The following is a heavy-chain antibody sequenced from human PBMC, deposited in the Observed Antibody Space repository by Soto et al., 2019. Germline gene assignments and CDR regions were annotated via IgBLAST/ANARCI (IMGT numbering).Heavy chain of an antibody. D-gene: IGHD5-18*01. CDR2: IYPGESDT. CDR3: ARYGFQGLGDTANNWFEP. Sequence: GESLKISCKGSGYSFTSYWIGWVRQLPGKGLEWMGIIYPGESDTRYSPSFQGQVTISADKSISTAYLQWSSLKASDPAMSYCARYGFQGLGDTANNWFEPWGQGTLVTVAS. V-gene: IGHV5-51*01. CDR1: GYSFTSYW. J-gene: IGHJ5*02.